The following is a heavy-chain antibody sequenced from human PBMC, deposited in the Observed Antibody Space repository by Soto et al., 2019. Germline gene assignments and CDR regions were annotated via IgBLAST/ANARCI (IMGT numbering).Heavy chain of an antibody. J-gene: IGHJ4*02. D-gene: IGHD3-16*01. CDR1: GGSFKSGSYS. CDR2: VYHTGRT. Sequence: QVQLQESGPGLVKPSETLSLTCTVSGGSFKSGSYSWSWIRQPPGKGLEWIGYVYHTGRTSHNPSPKRRVSISMDTSKNQFSLNLGSVTAADTAVYFCAREFAYLGSWGQGTLVTVSS. CDR3: AREFAYLGS. V-gene: IGHV4-61*01.